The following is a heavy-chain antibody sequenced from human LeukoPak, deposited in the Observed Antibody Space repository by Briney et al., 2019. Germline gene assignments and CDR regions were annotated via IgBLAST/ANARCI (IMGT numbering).Heavy chain of an antibody. Sequence: GGSLRLSCAASGFTFDDYAMHWVRPAPGKGLEWVSGISWNSGSIGYADSVKGRFTISRDNAKNSLYLQMNSLRAEDTALYYCAKDSDPVAYYFDYWGQGTLVTVSS. V-gene: IGHV3-9*01. CDR2: ISWNSGSI. CDR1: GFTFDDYA. J-gene: IGHJ4*02. CDR3: AKDSDPVAYYFDY.